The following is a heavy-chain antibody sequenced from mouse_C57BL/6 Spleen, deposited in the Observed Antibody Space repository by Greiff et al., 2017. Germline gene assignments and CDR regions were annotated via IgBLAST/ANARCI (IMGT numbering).Heavy chain of an antibody. CDR3: AREGKLGRGDYFDY. CDR1: GYAFSSYW. CDR2: FYPGDGDT. Sequence: QVQLQQSGAELVKPGASVKISCKASGYAFSSYWMNWVKQRPGKGLEWIGQFYPGDGDTNYNGKFKGKATLTADKSSSTAYMQLSSLTSEDSAVYFCAREGKLGRGDYFDYWGQGTTLTVSS. V-gene: IGHV1-80*01. J-gene: IGHJ2*01. D-gene: IGHD4-1*01.